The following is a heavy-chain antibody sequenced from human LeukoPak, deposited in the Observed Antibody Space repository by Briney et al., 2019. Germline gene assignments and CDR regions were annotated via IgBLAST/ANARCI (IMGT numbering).Heavy chain of an antibody. CDR3: ARDALSYYYGSGSLQNDAFDI. Sequence: PGGSLRLSCGASGFTFSSFWMSWVRQAPGKGLEWVANIKQDGSEKYYADSVKGRFTISRDNAKNSLYLQMNSLRAEDTAVYYCARDALSYYYGSGSLQNDAFDIWGQGTMVTVSS. D-gene: IGHD3-10*01. CDR2: IKQDGSEK. CDR1: GFTFSSFW. J-gene: IGHJ3*02. V-gene: IGHV3-7*01.